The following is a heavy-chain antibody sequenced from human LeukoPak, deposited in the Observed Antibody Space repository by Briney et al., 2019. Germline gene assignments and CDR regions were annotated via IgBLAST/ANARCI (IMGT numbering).Heavy chain of an antibody. Sequence: ASVKVSCKASGYTFTGYYMHWVRQAPGQGLEWMGWINPNSGGTNYAQKFQGRVTMTRDTSISTAYMELSRLRSDDTAVYYCARAGIAAAGDFFGASDIWGQGTMVTVSS. D-gene: IGHD6-13*01. CDR2: INPNSGGT. V-gene: IGHV1-2*02. CDR3: ARAGIAAAGDFFGASDI. J-gene: IGHJ3*02. CDR1: GYTFTGYY.